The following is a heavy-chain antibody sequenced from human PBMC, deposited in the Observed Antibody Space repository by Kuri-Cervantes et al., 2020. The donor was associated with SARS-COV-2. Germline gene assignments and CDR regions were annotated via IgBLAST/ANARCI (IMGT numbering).Heavy chain of an antibody. D-gene: IGHD2-2*02. CDR2: INPNSGGT. V-gene: IGHV1-2*02. Sequence: ASVKVSCKASGCTFTSYAMNWVRQAPGQGLEWMGWINPNSGGTNYAQKFQGRVTMTRDTSISTAYMELSRLRSDDTAVYYCARVGICSSTSCYRGGYYYYYGMDVWGQGTTVTVSS. J-gene: IGHJ6*02. CDR3: ARVGICSSTSCYRGGYYYYYGMDV. CDR1: GCTFTSYA.